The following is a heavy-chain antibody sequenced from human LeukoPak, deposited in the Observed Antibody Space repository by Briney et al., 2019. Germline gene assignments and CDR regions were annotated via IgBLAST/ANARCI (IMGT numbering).Heavy chain of an antibody. Sequence: GGSLRLSCDTSGSTFRVFWMSWVRQAPGKGLEWVATIKQDGSEKYYLDSVKGRFTISRDNAQNSLSVQMNRLRAEDTAVYYCAKDIAAAGTRYFDYWGQGTLVTVSS. CDR2: IKQDGSEK. CDR3: AKDIAAAGTRYFDY. V-gene: IGHV3-7*01. CDR1: GSTFRVFW. D-gene: IGHD6-13*01. J-gene: IGHJ4*02.